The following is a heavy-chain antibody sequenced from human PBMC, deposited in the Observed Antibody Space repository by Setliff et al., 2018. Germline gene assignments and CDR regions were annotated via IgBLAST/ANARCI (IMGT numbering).Heavy chain of an antibody. Sequence: ASETLSLTCNVSGGSVSSTSHYWGWIRQPPGKGMEWIGSVYYSGYTYYNPSLQSRVTISVDMSKNQFSMKLTSVTAADTAVYYCARVDFTMIQGVLGLWGQGTLVTFSS. J-gene: IGHJ1*01. CDR2: VYYSGYT. CDR1: GGSVSSTSHY. CDR3: ARVDFTMIQGVLGL. V-gene: IGHV4-39*07. D-gene: IGHD3-10*01.